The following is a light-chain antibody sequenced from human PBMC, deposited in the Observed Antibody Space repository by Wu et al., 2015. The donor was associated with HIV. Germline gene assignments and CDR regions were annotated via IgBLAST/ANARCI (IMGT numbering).Light chain of an antibody. CDR3: QEYNSAPALT. CDR1: QGISNF. Sequence: DIQMTQSPSSLSASVGDRVTITCRASQGISNFLAWYQQKPGKPPKVLIYAASTLQSGVPSRFRGSGSGTDFTLTISSLQPEDVATYYCQEYNSAPALTFGGGTKVEIK. V-gene: IGKV1-27*01. J-gene: IGKJ4*01. CDR2: AAS.